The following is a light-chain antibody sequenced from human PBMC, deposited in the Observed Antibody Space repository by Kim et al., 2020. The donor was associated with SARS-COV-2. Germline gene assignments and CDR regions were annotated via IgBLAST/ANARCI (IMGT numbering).Light chain of an antibody. Sequence: DIQMTQSPSSLSASVGDRVTITCRASQGISNYLAWYQQKPGKVPKLLIYAASTLQSGVPSRFSGSGAGTDFTLTISSLQPEEVATYYCQKSKTFGQGAKVDIK. CDR3: QKSKT. V-gene: IGKV1-27*01. CDR2: AAS. J-gene: IGKJ1*01. CDR1: QGISNY.